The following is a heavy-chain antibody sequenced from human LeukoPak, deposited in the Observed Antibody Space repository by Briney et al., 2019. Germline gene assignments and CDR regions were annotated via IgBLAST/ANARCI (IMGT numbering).Heavy chain of an antibody. V-gene: IGHV3-53*01. CDR3: ARDGSARSLGN. Sequence: PGGSLRLSCAASGFTVSSNYMSWVRQAPGKGLEWVSVIDNGGSTYYADSVKGRFTISRDNSKNTLYLQMNGLRAEDTAVYYCARDGSARSLGNWGQGTLVSVSS. CDR2: IDNGGST. D-gene: IGHD6-6*01. CDR1: GFTVSSNY. J-gene: IGHJ4*02.